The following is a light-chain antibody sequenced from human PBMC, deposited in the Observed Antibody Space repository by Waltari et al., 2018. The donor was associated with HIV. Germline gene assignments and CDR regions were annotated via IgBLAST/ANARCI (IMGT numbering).Light chain of an antibody. CDR1: QSVLYSSNNKNY. J-gene: IGKJ4*01. CDR3: QQYYSTLALT. V-gene: IGKV4-1*01. Sequence: DIVMTQSPDSLAVYLGERATINCKSSQSVLYSSNNKNYLAWYQQKPGQPPKLLMYWASTRESGVPDRCSGSGSGTDFTLTISSLQAEDVAVYYCQQYYSTLALTFGGGTKVEIK. CDR2: WAS.